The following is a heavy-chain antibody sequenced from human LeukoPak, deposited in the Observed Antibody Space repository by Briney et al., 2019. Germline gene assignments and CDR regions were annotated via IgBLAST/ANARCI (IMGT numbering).Heavy chain of an antibody. Sequence: PGGSLRLSCAASGFTFDDYAMHWVRQAPGKGLGWVSGISWNSGSIAYADSVKGRFTISRDNAKNSLYLQMNSLRAEDMALYYCAKGAVGSYYYMDVWGKGTTVTVSS. D-gene: IGHD2-2*03. CDR3: AKGAVGSYYYMDV. J-gene: IGHJ6*03. V-gene: IGHV3-9*03. CDR1: GFTFDDYA. CDR2: ISWNSGSI.